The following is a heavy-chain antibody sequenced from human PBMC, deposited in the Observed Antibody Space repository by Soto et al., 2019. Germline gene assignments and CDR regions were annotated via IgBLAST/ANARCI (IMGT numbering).Heavy chain of an antibody. CDR1: GGSISSSSYY. J-gene: IGHJ3*02. V-gene: IGHV4-39*07. D-gene: IGHD3-9*01. Sequence: PSETLSLTCTVSGGSISSSSYYWGWIRQPPGKGLEWIGGIYYSGSTYYNPSLKSRVTISVDTSKNQFSLKLSSVTAADTAVYYCARGRVLRYFDWPRGDAFDIWGQGTMVTVSS. CDR3: ARGRVLRYFDWPRGDAFDI. CDR2: IYYSGST.